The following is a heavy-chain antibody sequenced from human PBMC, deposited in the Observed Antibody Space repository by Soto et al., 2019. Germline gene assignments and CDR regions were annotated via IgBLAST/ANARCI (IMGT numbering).Heavy chain of an antibody. CDR2: ISGSGGST. V-gene: IGHV3-23*01. Sequence: PGGSLRLSCAASGLTFSSYAMSWVRQAPGKGLEWVSAISGSGGSTYYADSVKGRFTISRDNSKNTLYLQMNSLRAEDTAVYYCAKDVRASLSGPYFDYWGQGTLVTVSS. CDR1: GLTFSSYA. D-gene: IGHD3-3*01. J-gene: IGHJ4*02. CDR3: AKDVRASLSGPYFDY.